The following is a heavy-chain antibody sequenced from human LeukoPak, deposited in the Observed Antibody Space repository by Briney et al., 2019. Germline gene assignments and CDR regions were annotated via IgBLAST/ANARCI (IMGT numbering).Heavy chain of an antibody. V-gene: IGHV1-2*02. CDR3: ARDLGYCSGGSCYPRYYFDY. J-gene: IGHJ4*02. D-gene: IGHD2-15*01. CDR2: INPNSGGT. CDR1: GYTFTSYG. Sequence: ASVKVSCKASGYTFTSYGINWVRQAPGQGLEWMGWINPNSGGTNYALKFQGRVTMTRDTSISTAYMELSRLRSDDTAVYYCARDLGYCSGGSCYPRYYFDYWGQGTLVTVSS.